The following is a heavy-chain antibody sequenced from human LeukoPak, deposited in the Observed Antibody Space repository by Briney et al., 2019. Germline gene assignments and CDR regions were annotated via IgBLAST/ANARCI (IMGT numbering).Heavy chain of an antibody. J-gene: IGHJ5*02. D-gene: IGHD6-13*01. CDR3: ARGLGVTTAGTSWFDP. V-gene: IGHV1-2*04. CDR1: GDTFTDYY. Sequence: ASVTVSCKAYGDTFTDYYVYWVRQAPGQGLEWMGWIDPKNGGTRYAQKFQGWVTVSRDTSISTAYMELSTLKSDDTAVYYCARGLGVTTAGTSWFDPWGQGTLVIVSS. CDR2: IDPKNGGT.